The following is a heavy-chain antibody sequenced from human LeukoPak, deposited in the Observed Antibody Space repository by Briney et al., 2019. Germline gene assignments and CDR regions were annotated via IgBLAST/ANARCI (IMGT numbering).Heavy chain of an antibody. V-gene: IGHV3-23*01. CDR2: ISGSGGST. Sequence: GGSLRLSCAASGFTFSSYAMSWVRQAPGKGLEWVSAISGSGGSTYYADSVKGRFTISRDNSKNTLYLQMNSLRAEDTAVYYCAKDLVQWELLGYFQHWGQGTLVTVSS. D-gene: IGHD1-26*01. CDR1: GFTFSSYA. J-gene: IGHJ1*01. CDR3: AKDLVQWELLGYFQH.